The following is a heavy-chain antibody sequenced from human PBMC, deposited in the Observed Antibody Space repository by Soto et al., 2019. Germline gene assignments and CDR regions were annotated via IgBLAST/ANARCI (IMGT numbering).Heavy chain of an antibody. V-gene: IGHV1-2*02. D-gene: IGHD3-3*01. J-gene: IGHJ3*02. CDR2: INPATGAA. CDR1: GYPVTAYY. Sequence: QLHLVQSGAVVKKPGASVTVSCSASGYPVTAYYMHWVRQAPGRGLEWMGGINPATGAAKYTQTWQGRVTMTRAASTSTGFMDLWGPTSYDTAVFYCARGGGVGVAGSAAFDMWGQGTLVTVSS. CDR3: ARGGGVGVAGSAAFDM.